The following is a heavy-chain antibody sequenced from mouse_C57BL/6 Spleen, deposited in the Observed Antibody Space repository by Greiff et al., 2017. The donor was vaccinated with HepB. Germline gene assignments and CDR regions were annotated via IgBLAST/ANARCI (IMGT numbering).Heavy chain of an antibody. CDR3: ARDERMVTTGSFAY. V-gene: IGHV5-4*01. CDR2: ISDGGSYT. Sequence: EVKVVESGGGLVKPGGSLKLSCAASGFTFSSYAMSWVRQTPEKRLEWVATISDGGSYTYYPDNVKGRFTISRDNAKNNLYLQMSHLKSEDTAMYYCARDERMVTTGSFAYWGQGTLVTVSA. D-gene: IGHD2-2*01. J-gene: IGHJ3*01. CDR1: GFTFSSYA.